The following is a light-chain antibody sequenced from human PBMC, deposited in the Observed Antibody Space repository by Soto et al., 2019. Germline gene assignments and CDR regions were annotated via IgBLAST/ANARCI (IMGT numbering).Light chain of an antibody. CDR3: QQYDTYPWT. Sequence: DIQMTQSPSTLSASVGDRVTITCRASQSISSWLAWYQQKPGKAPKLLIYKASNLEGGVPSTFSGSGSGTEFTLTISSLQPDDFATYYCQQYDTYPWTFGPGTKVEIK. J-gene: IGKJ1*01. CDR1: QSISSW. V-gene: IGKV1-5*03. CDR2: KAS.